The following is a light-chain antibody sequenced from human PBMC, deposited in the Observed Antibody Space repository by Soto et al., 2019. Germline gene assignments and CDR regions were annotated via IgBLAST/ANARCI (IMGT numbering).Light chain of an antibody. CDR3: QQLNSYPRT. Sequence: DIQLTQSPSFLSASVGDRVTITCRASQDIASYLAWYQQKPGKAPKLLIYAASTLQYGVPSRFIGSGSATEFTLTVSSLQPEDFATYYCQQLNSYPRTFGQGTKLEIK. V-gene: IGKV1-9*01. J-gene: IGKJ2*01. CDR1: QDIASY. CDR2: AAS.